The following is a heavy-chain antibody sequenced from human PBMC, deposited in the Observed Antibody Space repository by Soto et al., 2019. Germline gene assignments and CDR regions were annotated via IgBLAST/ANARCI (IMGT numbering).Heavy chain of an antibody. CDR1: GGSFSGYY. Sequence: SETLSLTCAVYGGSFSGYYWSWIRQPPGKGLEWIGEIDHSGSTNYNPSLKSRVTISVDTSKNQFSLKLSSVTAADTAVFYCATIRLNPTTRARLHSMRYYYGMDVWGQGTTVTVSS. D-gene: IGHD1-7*01. CDR2: IDHSGST. J-gene: IGHJ6*02. V-gene: IGHV4-34*01. CDR3: ATIRLNPTTRARLHSMRYYYGMDV.